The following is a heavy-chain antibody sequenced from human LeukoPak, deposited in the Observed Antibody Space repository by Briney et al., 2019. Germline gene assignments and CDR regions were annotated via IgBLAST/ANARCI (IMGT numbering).Heavy chain of an antibody. CDR3: ARATSSGWYGGLDY. CDR2: ISSGSVTI. CDR1: GFTFSSYS. D-gene: IGHD6-19*01. J-gene: IGHJ4*02. V-gene: IGHV3-48*04. Sequence: GGSLRLSCAVSGFTFSSYSMNWVRQAPGKGLEWLSYISSGSVTIYYADSVKGRFTISRDNAKNSLYLQMNSLRAEDTAVYYCARATSSGWYGGLDYWGQGTLVTVSS.